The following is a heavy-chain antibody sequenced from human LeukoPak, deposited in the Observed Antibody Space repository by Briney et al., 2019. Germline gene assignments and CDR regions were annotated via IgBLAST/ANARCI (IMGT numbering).Heavy chain of an antibody. CDR1: GGSFSGYY. V-gene: IGHV4-34*01. CDR3: ARTIGPYSGSYGVFWFDP. Sequence: SETLSLTCAVYGGSFSGYYWSWIRQPPGKGLEWIGEINHSGSTNYNPSLKSRVTISVDTSKNQFSLKLSSVTAADTAVYYCARTIGPYSGSYGVFWFDPWGQGTLVTVSS. CDR2: INHSGST. D-gene: IGHD1-26*01. J-gene: IGHJ5*02.